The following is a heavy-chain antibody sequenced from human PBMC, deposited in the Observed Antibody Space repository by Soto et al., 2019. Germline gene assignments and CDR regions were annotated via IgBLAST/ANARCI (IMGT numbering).Heavy chain of an antibody. V-gene: IGHV3-30*18. CDR1: GFTFSSYG. D-gene: IGHD5-18*01. J-gene: IGHJ6*02. Sequence: GGSLRLSCAASGFTFSSYGMHWVRQAPGKGLEWVAVISYDGSNKYYADSVKGRFTISRDNSKNTLYLQMNSLRAEDTAVYYCAKVGEYSYGVYYYYYGMDVWGQGTTVTVSS. CDR3: AKVGEYSYGVYYYYYGMDV. CDR2: ISYDGSNK.